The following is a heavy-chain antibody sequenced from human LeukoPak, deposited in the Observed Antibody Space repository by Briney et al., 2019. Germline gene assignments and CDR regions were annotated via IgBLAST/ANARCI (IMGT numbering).Heavy chain of an antibody. J-gene: IGHJ4*02. CDR3: ARGRLTYDSSGLFPYYFDY. D-gene: IGHD3-22*01. CDR2: ISGSGGST. Sequence: PGGSLRLSCAASGFTFSSYWMSWVRQAPGKGLEWVSAISGSGGSTYYADSVKGRFTISRDNSKNTLYLQMNSLRAEDTAVYYCARGRLTYDSSGLFPYYFDYWGQGTLVTVSS. CDR1: GFTFSSYW. V-gene: IGHV3-23*01.